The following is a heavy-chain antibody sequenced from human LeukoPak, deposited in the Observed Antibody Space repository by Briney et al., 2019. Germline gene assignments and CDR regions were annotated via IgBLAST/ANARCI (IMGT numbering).Heavy chain of an antibody. J-gene: IGHJ6*03. V-gene: IGHV1-18*01. D-gene: IGHD3-10*01. CDR1: GYTFTSYG. CDR3: ARDQAKGSLWFGELSLFYYYYYYMDV. CDR2: ISAYNGNT. Sequence: GASVKVSCKASGYTFTSYGISWVRQAPGQGLEWMGWISAYNGNTNYAQKLQGRVTMTTDTSTSTAYMGLRSLRSDDTAVYYCARDQAKGSLWFGELSLFYYYYYYMDVWGKGTTVTVSS.